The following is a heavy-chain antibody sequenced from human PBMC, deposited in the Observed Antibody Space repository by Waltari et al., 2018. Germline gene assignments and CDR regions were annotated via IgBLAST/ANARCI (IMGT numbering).Heavy chain of an antibody. CDR1: GFIFSSYS. J-gene: IGHJ4*02. CDR3: ARFATPRDF. CDR2: ISSGGDNR. V-gene: IGHV3-21*01. Sequence: EGQLVESGGGLVKPGGSLRLSCGASGFIFSSYSMNWVRQPPGKGLEWVSSISSGGDNRYYADSVRGRFTISRDSAKNSVDLQMKSLRPEDTGVYFCARFATPRDFWGQGTLVTVSS.